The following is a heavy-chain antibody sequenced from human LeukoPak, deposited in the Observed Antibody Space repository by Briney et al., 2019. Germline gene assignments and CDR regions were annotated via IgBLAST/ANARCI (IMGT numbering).Heavy chain of an antibody. J-gene: IGHJ4*02. Sequence: GGSLRLSCAASGFIFSRYTMNWVRQAPGKGLEWVSSISSTSTYIYYADSVKGRFTISRDNAKKSLYLQMNSLRADDTAVYYCTRDEDEELVRDYWGQGTLVTGSS. CDR2: ISSTSTYI. CDR3: TRDEDEELVRDY. V-gene: IGHV3-21*01. D-gene: IGHD6-13*01. CDR1: GFIFSRYT.